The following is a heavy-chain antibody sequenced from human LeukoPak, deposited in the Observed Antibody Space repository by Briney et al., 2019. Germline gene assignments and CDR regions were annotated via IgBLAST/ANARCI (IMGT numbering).Heavy chain of an antibody. V-gene: IGHV1-46*03. CDR3: ARDATVTADGGAFDI. CDR2: INPSGGST. D-gene: IGHD4-11*01. Sequence: ASVKVSCKASGYTFTSYYMHWVRQAPGQGLEWMGIINPSGGSTSYAQKFQGRVTITRDTSTSTVYMELSSLRSEDTAVYYCARDATVTADGGAFDIWGQGTMVTVSS. J-gene: IGHJ3*02. CDR1: GYTFTSYY.